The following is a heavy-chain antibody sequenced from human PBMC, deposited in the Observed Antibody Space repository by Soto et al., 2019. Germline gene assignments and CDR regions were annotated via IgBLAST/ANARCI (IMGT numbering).Heavy chain of an antibody. CDR2: GYQGGST. Sequence: PSETLSLTCDVSGYSIRSGYFWAWIRQPPGKGLEWIASGYQGGSTYKNPSLKSRVTISVDTSKNQFSLKPSSVTAADTAVYYCARDLKVHYYYYGMDVWGQGTTVTVSS. CDR3: ARDLKVHYYYYGMDV. V-gene: IGHV4-38-2*02. CDR1: GYSIRSGYF. J-gene: IGHJ6*02.